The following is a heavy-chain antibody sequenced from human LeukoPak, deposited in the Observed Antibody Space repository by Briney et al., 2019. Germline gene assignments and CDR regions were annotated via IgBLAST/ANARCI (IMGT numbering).Heavy chain of an antibody. D-gene: IGHD3-9*01. Sequence: SETLSLTCTVSGGSISSGGYYWSWIRQHPGKGLEWIGYIYYSGSTYYNPSLKSRVTISVDTSKNQFSLKLSSVTAADTAVYSCARPSDILTGYYPGFWFDPWGQGTLVTVSS. V-gene: IGHV4-31*03. CDR3: ARPSDILTGYYPGFWFDP. CDR2: IYYSGST. CDR1: GGSISSGGYY. J-gene: IGHJ5*02.